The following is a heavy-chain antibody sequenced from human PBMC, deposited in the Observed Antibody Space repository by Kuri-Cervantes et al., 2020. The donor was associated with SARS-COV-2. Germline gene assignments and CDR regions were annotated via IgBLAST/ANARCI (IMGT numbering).Heavy chain of an antibody. CDR3: ARRIGSSSPYYYFDY. J-gene: IGHJ4*02. V-gene: IGHV4-59*12. CDR1: GGFISMYY. Sequence: SETLSLTCTVSGGFISMYYRSWIRQPPGKGLEWIGYTHYSGSTNSNPSLKSRVTISLDTSKNQFSLRLTSVTAADTAVYYCARRIGSSSPYYYFDYWGQGAVVTVSS. D-gene: IGHD6-13*01. CDR2: THYSGST.